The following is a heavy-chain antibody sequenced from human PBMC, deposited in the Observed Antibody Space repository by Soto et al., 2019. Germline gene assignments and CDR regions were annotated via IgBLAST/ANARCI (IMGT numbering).Heavy chain of an antibody. CDR3: ARDGGFGELKY. D-gene: IGHD3-10*01. V-gene: IGHV1-69*18. CDR2: IIPVFGTT. J-gene: IGHJ4*02. Sequence: QVQLVQSGAELKKPGSSVKVSCKASGDTFSRYPINWVRQAPGEGLEWMGRIIPVFGTTNDAQRFEGRVTFTADESTNTAYMELRGLLSEDTAVYYCARDGGFGELKYWGPGTLVTVSS. CDR1: GDTFSRYP.